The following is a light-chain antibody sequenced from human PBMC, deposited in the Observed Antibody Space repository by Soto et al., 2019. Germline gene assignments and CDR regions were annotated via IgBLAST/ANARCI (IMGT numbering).Light chain of an antibody. CDR3: ASWDDSLTANVV. J-gene: IGLJ2*01. CDR2: RNN. CDR1: SSNIGSNY. Sequence: QSVLTQPPSVSGTPGQRVTISCSGSSSNIGSNYVYWYQQIPGTAPKLLIYRNNQRPSGVPDRFSGSKSGTSASLAISGLRSEDEADYYCASWDDSLTANVVFGGGTKLTVL. V-gene: IGLV1-47*01.